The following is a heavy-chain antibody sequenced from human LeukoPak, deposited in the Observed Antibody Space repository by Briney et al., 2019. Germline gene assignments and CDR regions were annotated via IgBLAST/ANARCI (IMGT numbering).Heavy chain of an antibody. J-gene: IGHJ4*02. CDR3: AKDLVYLVSGTTSDY. CDR2: IYSGGST. CDR1: GFTVSSNY. D-gene: IGHD1-7*01. Sequence: GGSLRLSCAVSGFTVSSNYMNWVRQPPGKGLEWVSIIYSGGSTYYADSVKGRFTISRDNSKNTLYLQMNSLRAEDTAVYYCAKDLVYLVSGTTSDYWGQGTLVTVSS. V-gene: IGHV3-53*01.